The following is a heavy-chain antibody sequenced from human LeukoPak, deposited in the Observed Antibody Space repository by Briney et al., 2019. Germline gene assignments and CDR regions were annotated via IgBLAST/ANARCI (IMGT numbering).Heavy chain of an antibody. CDR3: ARGEYSGSFVAY. Sequence: GGSLRLSCAASGFTVSSYYMSWVRQAPGKGLEWVSVLYTGGGTYYADSVKGRFTISRDNSKNTLYLQMNSLRAEDTAVYYCARGEYSGSFVAYWGQGTLVTVSS. CDR1: GFTVSSYY. J-gene: IGHJ4*02. D-gene: IGHD1-26*01. V-gene: IGHV3-53*01. CDR2: LYTGGGT.